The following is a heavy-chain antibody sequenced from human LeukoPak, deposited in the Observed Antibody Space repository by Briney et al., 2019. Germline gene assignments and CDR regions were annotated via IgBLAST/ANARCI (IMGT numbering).Heavy chain of an antibody. CDR3: ARVSRGPHPYYYDSSGYMDY. D-gene: IGHD3-22*01. CDR1: GGSISSGSYY. Sequence: SETLSLTCTVSGGSISSGSYYWSWIRQPAGKGLEWIGRIYTSGSTNYNPSLKSRVTMSVDTSKNQFSLKLNSVTAADTAVYYCARVSRGPHPYYYDSSGYMDYWGQGTLVTVSS. V-gene: IGHV4-61*02. CDR2: IYTSGST. J-gene: IGHJ4*02.